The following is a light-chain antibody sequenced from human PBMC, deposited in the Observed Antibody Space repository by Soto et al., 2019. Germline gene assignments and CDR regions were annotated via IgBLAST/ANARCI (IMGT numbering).Light chain of an antibody. CDR1: QSVDSQ. J-gene: IGKJ4*02. V-gene: IGKV3-11*01. CDR3: QQRSNWPRT. CDR2: DAS. Sequence: EIVLTQSPATLSLSPGERATLSCRASQSVDSQVAWYQQRPGQAPSLVVYDASNRATGIPARFSGSGSGTEFPLTITNLEPEDFAVYYCQQRSNWPRTFGRGTKLEIK.